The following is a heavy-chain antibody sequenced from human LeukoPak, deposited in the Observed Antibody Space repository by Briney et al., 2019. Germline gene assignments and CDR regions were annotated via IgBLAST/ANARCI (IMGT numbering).Heavy chain of an antibody. CDR1: GYTFTSYG. CDR3: AKKAVYGSGSYYFDY. V-gene: IGHV1-18*01. Sequence: ASVKVFCKASGYTFTSYGISWVRQAPGQGLEWMGWISAYNGNTNYAQKLQGRVTMTTDTSTSTAYMELRSLRSDDTAIYYCAKKAVYGSGSYYFDYWGQGTLVTVSS. J-gene: IGHJ4*02. CDR2: ISAYNGNT. D-gene: IGHD3-10*01.